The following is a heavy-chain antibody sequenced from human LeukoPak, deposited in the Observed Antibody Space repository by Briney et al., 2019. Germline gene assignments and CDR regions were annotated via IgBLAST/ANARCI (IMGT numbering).Heavy chain of an antibody. CDR3: ARVPPTAVTNFDY. Sequence: GGSLRLSCAASGFTFSSHDMSWVRQAPGKGLEWVSSTDPSSSRIYYADSVKGRFTTSRDNAKNSLYLQMNSLRAEDTAVYYCARVPPTAVTNFDYWGQGTLVTVSS. CDR1: GFTFSSHD. CDR2: TDPSSSRI. D-gene: IGHD4-17*01. V-gene: IGHV3-21*01. J-gene: IGHJ4*02.